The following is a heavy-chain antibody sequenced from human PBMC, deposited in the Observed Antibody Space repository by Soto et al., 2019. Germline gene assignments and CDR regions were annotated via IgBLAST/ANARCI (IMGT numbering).Heavy chain of an antibody. Sequence: GESLKISCTGFGYTFTTFWISWVRQMPGRGLEWVGRIDPRDSYTNYSPSFQGHVTISVDKSISTAYLQWGSLKASDTAMYYCARLYCSSSTCDSWFDPWGQGTLVTVSS. J-gene: IGHJ5*02. V-gene: IGHV5-10-1*01. CDR1: GYTFTTFW. CDR3: ARLYCSSSTCDSWFDP. CDR2: IDPRDSYT. D-gene: IGHD2-2*01.